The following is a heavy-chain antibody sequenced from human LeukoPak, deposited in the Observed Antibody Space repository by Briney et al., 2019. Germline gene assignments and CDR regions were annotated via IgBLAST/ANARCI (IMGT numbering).Heavy chain of an antibody. Sequence: ASVKVSCRASGDTFTRYGLTWVRQAPGQGLEWMGWISAYNGDTNCAQKLQGRVTMTTDTSTSTGYMELSRLRSDDTAVYYCAREELLAFDYWGQGSLVTVSS. J-gene: IGHJ4*02. CDR3: AREELLAFDY. CDR1: GDTFTRYG. CDR2: ISAYNGDT. D-gene: IGHD1-7*01. V-gene: IGHV1-18*01.